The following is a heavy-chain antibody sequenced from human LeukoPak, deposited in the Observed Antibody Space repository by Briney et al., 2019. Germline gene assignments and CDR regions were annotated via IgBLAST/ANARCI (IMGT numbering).Heavy chain of an antibody. CDR1: GFIVSRNY. V-gene: IGHV3-53*01. CDR2: IYSGGDT. CDR3: ARDRRYSSSWYFWN. J-gene: IGHJ4*02. Sequence: GGSLRLSCAVSGFIVSRNYMSWVRQAPGKGLEWVSIIYSGGDTYYADSVKGRFTISRDNSNNTLYLQMNSLRAEDTGVYYCARDRRYSSSWYFWNWGQGALVTASS. D-gene: IGHD6-13*01.